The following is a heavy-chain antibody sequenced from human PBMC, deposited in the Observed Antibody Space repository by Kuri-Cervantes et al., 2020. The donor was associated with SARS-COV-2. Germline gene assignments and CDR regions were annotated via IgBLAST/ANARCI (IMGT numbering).Heavy chain of an antibody. Sequence: SETLSLTCAVYGGSFSGYYWSWIRQPPGKGLEWIGEINHSGSTNYNPSLKSRVTISVDTSKNQFPLKLSSVTAADTAVYYCATPSGGYSYGPYYYGMDVWGQGTTVTVSS. CDR1: GGSFSGYY. V-gene: IGHV4-34*01. CDR3: ATPSGGYSYGPYYYGMDV. J-gene: IGHJ6*02. CDR2: INHSGST. D-gene: IGHD5-18*01.